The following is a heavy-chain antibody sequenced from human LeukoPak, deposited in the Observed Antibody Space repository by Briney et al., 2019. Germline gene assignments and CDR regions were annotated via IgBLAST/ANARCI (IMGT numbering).Heavy chain of an antibody. CDR1: GESFSGYY. Sequence: SETLSLTCAVYGESFSGYYWSWIRQPPGKGLEWIGDINHSESTNYNSSPKSRVTISVDTSKNQFSLKLRSVTAVDTAVYYCARGRGRDFDYWGQGTLVTVSS. D-gene: IGHD3-10*01. CDR2: INHSEST. CDR3: ARGRGRDFDY. V-gene: IGHV4-34*01. J-gene: IGHJ4*02.